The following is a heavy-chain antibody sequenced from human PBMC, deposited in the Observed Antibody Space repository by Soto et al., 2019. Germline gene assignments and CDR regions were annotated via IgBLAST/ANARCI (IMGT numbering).Heavy chain of an antibody. Sequence: ASVKVSCKASGYTFTSYAMHWVRQAPGQRLEWMGWINAGNGNTKYSQKFQGRVTITRDTSASTAYMELSSLRSEDTAVYYCARVPLLWFGELFPMDVCSQGSTVTVSS. CDR2: INAGNGNT. V-gene: IGHV1-3*01. J-gene: IGHJ6*02. CDR3: ARVPLLWFGELFPMDV. CDR1: GYTFTSYA. D-gene: IGHD3-10*01.